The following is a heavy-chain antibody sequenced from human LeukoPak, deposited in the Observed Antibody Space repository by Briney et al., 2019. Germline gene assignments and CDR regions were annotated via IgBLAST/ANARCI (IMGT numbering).Heavy chain of an antibody. CDR1: GYTLTELS. J-gene: IGHJ4*02. CDR3: ASRSVVDGDYVPFDY. V-gene: IGHV1-24*01. Sequence: ASVKVSCKVSGYTLTELSMHWVRPAPGKGLEWMGGFDPEDGETIYAQKFQGRVTMTEDTSTDTAYMELSSLRSEDMAVYYCASRSVVDGDYVPFDYWGQGTLVTVPS. CDR2: FDPEDGET. D-gene: IGHD4-17*01.